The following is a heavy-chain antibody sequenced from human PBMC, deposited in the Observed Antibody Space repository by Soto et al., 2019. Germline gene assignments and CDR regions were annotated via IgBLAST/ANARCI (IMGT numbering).Heavy chain of an antibody. CDR3: TTDSYSTIIIVRFDY. D-gene: IGHD3-22*01. CDR1: GFPFPNAW. V-gene: IGHV3-15*07. Sequence: GGSLRLSCAASGFPFPNAWMNWVRQAPGKGLEWVGRIKSTIDGGTTDYAEPVKGRFAISRDDSDNMVYLQMNSLKIEDTAVYXCTTDSYSTIIIVRFDYWGHGTLVTVSS. CDR2: IKSTIDGGTT. J-gene: IGHJ4*01.